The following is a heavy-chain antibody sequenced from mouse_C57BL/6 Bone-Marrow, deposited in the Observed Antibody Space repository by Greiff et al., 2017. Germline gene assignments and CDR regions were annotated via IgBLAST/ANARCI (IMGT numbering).Heavy chain of an antibody. V-gene: IGHV2-6*01. D-gene: IGHD3-2*02. Sequence: QVQLKESGPGLVAPSQSLSITCTVSGFSLTSYGVDWVRQSPGKGLEWLGVIWGVGSTNYTSALKSRLSISKDNSKSQVFLKMNSLQTDDTAMYYCASSPRSSSGLFAYWGQGTLVTVSA. CDR1: GFSLTSYG. CDR3: ASSPRSSSGLFAY. J-gene: IGHJ3*01. CDR2: IWGVGST.